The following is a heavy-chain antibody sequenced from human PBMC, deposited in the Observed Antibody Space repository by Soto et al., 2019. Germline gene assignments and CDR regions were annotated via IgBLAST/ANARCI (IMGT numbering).Heavy chain of an antibody. CDR1: GFTFSSYG. Sequence: PGGSLRLSCAASGFTFSSYGMHWVRQAPGKGLEWVAVIWYDGSNKYYADSVKGRFTISRDNSKNTLYLQMNSLRAEDTAVYYCARALEYSSSFYYCYNIDVWGKGTTVTVSS. V-gene: IGHV3-33*01. J-gene: IGHJ6*03. D-gene: IGHD6-6*01. CDR3: ARALEYSSSFYYCYNIDV. CDR2: IWYDGSNK.